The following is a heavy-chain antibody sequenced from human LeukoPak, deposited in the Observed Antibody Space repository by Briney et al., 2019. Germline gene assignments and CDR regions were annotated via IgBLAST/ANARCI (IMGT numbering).Heavy chain of an antibody. CDR1: GYTFTSYD. J-gene: IGHJ6*02. Sequence: GASVKVSCKASGYTFTSYDINWVRQDTGQGLEWMGWMNPNSGNTGYAQKFQGRVTMTRNTSISTAYMELSSLRSEDTAVYYCARARGRYYDILTGYYKSLLVMDVWGQGTTVTVSS. CDR3: ARARGRYYDILTGYYKSLLVMDV. V-gene: IGHV1-8*01. CDR2: MNPNSGNT. D-gene: IGHD3-9*01.